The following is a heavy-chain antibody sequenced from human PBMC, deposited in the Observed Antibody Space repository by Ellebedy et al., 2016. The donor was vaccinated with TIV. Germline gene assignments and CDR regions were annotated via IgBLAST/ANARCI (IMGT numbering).Heavy chain of an antibody. CDR3: ARDRVVVPATTNYYYYMDV. CDR1: GFTFSNYW. V-gene: IGHV3-7*01. Sequence: GGSLRLXXAASGFTFSNYWMSWVRQAPGKGLEWVANIKQDGSEKYYVDSVKGRFTISRDNAKNSLFLQMSSLRAEDTAVYYCARDRVVVPATTNYYYYMDVWGKGTTVTVSS. D-gene: IGHD2-2*01. J-gene: IGHJ6*03. CDR2: IKQDGSEK.